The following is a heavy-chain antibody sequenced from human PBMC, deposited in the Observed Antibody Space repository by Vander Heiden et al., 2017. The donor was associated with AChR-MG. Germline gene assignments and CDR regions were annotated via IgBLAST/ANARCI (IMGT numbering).Heavy chain of an antibody. V-gene: IGHV1-69*04. D-gene: IGHD3-10*01. J-gene: IGHJ6*02. Sequence: QVQLVQSGAEVKKPGSSVKVSCKSSGGTFSSDAISWVRQAPGQGLEWMGRIIPILGIANYAQKFQGRVTITADKSTSTAYMELSSLRSEDTAVYYCAREVLTFYYGSGSYPMDVWGQGTTVTVSS. CDR1: GGTFSSDA. CDR3: AREVLTFYYGSGSYPMDV. CDR2: IIPILGIA.